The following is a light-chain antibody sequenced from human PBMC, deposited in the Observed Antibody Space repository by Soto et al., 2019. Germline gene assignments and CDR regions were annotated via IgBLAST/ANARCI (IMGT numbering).Light chain of an antibody. CDR3: CSYAGSSAHYV. Sequence: QSALTQPASVSGSPGQSITISCTGTSSDIGSYNLVSWYQQHPGGAPKLMIYEGTKRPSGLSNRFSGSKSGNTASLTISGLQAEDEADYYCCSYAGSSAHYVFGTGTKVTVL. CDR1: SSDIGSYNL. CDR2: EGT. J-gene: IGLJ1*01. V-gene: IGLV2-23*01.